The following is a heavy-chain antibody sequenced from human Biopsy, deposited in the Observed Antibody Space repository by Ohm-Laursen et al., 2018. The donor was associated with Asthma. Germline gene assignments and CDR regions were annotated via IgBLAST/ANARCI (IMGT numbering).Heavy chain of an antibody. V-gene: IGHV1-69*13. J-gene: IGHJ4*02. D-gene: IGHD2-2*01. CDR1: GGTFNTYV. Sequence: SVKVSCKSLGGTFNTYVIGWVRQAPGQGLEWMGGSNSVFGTTTYPQKFQDRVTITADDSTSTVYMELSSLRSEGTAVYYCARKAGSCISRTCYSLDFWGQGTLVTVSS. CDR2: SNSVFGTT. CDR3: ARKAGSCISRTCYSLDF.